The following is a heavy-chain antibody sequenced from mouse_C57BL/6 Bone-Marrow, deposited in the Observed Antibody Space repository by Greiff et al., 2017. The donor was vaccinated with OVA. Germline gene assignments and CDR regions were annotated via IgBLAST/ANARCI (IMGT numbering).Heavy chain of an antibody. CDR3: TRWHYYGSSSYYFDY. D-gene: IGHD1-1*01. J-gene: IGHJ2*01. CDR2: IHPNSGST. Sequence: QVQLQQPGAELVKPGASVKLSCKASGYPFTSYWMHWVKQRPGQGLEWIGMIHPNSGSTNYNEKFKSQATLTVDTSSSTAYMQLSSLTSEDSAVYYFTRWHYYGSSSYYFDYWGQGTTLTVSS. V-gene: IGHV1-64*01. CDR1: GYPFTSYW.